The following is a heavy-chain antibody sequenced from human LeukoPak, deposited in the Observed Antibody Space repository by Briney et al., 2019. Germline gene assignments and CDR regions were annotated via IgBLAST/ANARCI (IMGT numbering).Heavy chain of an antibody. CDR2: INHSGST. CDR1: GGSFSGYY. J-gene: IGHJ3*02. V-gene: IGHV4-34*01. Sequence: SETLSLTCAVSGGSFSGYYWNWIRQPPGKGLEWIGEINHSGSTYYNPSLKSRVTISVDTSKNQFSLKLRSVTAADTAVYYCACLTTADAFDIWGPGTMVTVSS. CDR3: ACLTTADAFDI. D-gene: IGHD3-22*01.